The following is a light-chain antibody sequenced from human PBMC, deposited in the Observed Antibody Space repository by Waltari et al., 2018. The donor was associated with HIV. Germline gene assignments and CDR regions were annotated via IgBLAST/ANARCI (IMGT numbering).Light chain of an antibody. Sequence: QSALSQPASVSASPGQSVAISCPGSARSIGRYNSVSWSQQHPDRAPTLILFDVNNRPSGISDRFSGSKSGTTASLTISTVRTDDEADYYCASYTVNSTGVFGTGTKLSVL. CDR2: DVN. CDR3: ASYTVNSTGV. V-gene: IGLV2-14*03. J-gene: IGLJ1*01. CDR1: ARSIGRYNS.